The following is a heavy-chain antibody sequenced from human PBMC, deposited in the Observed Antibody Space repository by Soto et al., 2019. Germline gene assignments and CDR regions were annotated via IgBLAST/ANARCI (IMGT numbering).Heavy chain of an antibody. CDR2: IFNSGTP. J-gene: IGHJ4*02. CDR3: ALALGPTTGLDY. V-gene: IGHV4-31*01. CDR1: GASTVSHYH. D-gene: IGHD1-26*01. Sequence: QVQLQESGPGLVKPSQTLSLTCSVSGASTVSHYHWTWIRQPPGKGLAWMRYIFNSGTPFYNPSLTSLLSISMDTSGNPFSLELRSVTAADTAVYFCALALGPTTGLDYWGLGTLVTVSS.